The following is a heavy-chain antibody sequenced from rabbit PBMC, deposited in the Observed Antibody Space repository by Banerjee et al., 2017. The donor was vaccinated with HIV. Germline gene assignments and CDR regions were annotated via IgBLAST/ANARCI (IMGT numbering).Heavy chain of an antibody. CDR2: IYTGSSGST. V-gene: IGHV1S45*01. Sequence: QEQLEESGGDLVKPEGSLTLTCTASGFSFSSTYWICWVRQAPGKGLEWIGCIYTGSSGSTAYASWAKGRFTISKTSSTTVTLQMTSLTAADTATYFCAREAGYSGYGYLNLWGQGTLVTVS. J-gene: IGHJ4*01. CDR1: GFSFSSTYW. D-gene: IGHD7-1*01. CDR3: AREAGYSGYGYLNL.